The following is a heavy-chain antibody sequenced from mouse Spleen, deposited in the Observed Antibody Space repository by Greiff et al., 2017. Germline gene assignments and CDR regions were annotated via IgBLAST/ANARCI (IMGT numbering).Heavy chain of an antibody. V-gene: IGHV5-9*04. Sequence: EVKLVESGGGLVKLGGSLKLSCAASGFTFSSYAMSWVRQTPEKRLEWVATISSGGGNTYYPDSVKGRFTISRDNAKNTLYLQMSSLKSEDTAMYYCARHEYSSGPDYWGQGTTLTVSS. J-gene: IGHJ2*01. CDR1: GFTFSSYA. CDR2: ISSGGGNT. D-gene: IGHD3-1*01. CDR3: ARHEYSSGPDY.